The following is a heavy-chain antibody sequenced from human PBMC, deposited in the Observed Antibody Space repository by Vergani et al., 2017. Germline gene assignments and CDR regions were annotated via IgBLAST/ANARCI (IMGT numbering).Heavy chain of an antibody. CDR1: GFTFSSYW. J-gene: IGHJ4*02. D-gene: IGHD3-10*01. Sequence: EVQLVESGGGLVQPGGSLRLSCAASGFTFSSYWMSWVRQAPGKGLEWVANIKQDGSEKYYVDSVKGRFTISRDNAKNSLYLQMNSLRAEDTAVYYCARLGQDYYGSGSPNWSFDYWGQGTLVTVSS. V-gene: IGHV3-7*01. CDR2: IKQDGSEK. CDR3: ARLGQDYYGSGSPNWSFDY.